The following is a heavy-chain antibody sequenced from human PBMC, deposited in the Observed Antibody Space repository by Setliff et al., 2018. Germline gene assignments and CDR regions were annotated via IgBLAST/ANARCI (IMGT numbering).Heavy chain of an antibody. CDR3: ARLPGYIDAFDI. J-gene: IGHJ3*02. Sequence: PGESLTISCKGSGYKFTSNWIGWVRQMPGKGLEWMGLIYPGDSDTRYSPSFQGQVTISVDKSINTAYLQWSSLKASDTAMYYCARLPGYIDAFDIWGQGTMVTVSS. CDR2: IYPGDSDT. D-gene: IGHD2-2*02. CDR1: GYKFTSNW. V-gene: IGHV5-51*01.